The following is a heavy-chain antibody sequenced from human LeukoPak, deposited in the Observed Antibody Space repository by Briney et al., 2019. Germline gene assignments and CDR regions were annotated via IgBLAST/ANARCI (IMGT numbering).Heavy chain of an antibody. CDR3: ARVLDYYDSSGHYYYYGMDV. CDR1: GGSISSNRYY. D-gene: IGHD3-22*01. CDR2: IYYSGST. J-gene: IGHJ6*02. Sequence: SETLSLTCTVSGGSISSNRYYWSWIRQPPGKGLEWIGYIYYSGSTNYNPSLKSRVTISVDTSKNQFSLKLSSVTAADTAVYYCARVLDYYDSSGHYYYYGMDVWGQGTTVTVSS. V-gene: IGHV4-61*01.